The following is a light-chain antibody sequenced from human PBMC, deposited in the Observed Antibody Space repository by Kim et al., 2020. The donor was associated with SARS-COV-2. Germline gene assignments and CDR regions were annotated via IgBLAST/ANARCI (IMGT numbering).Light chain of an antibody. V-gene: IGKV3-20*01. CDR1: QSVSSRY. Sequence: TLALSQGERATLSCRASQSVSSRYLVWYQQKPGQVPRLLIYGASNRATGIPDRFSGSGSGTEFTLTISRLEPEDFAVYYCQQYKSFGGGTKVDIK. J-gene: IGKJ4*01. CDR2: GAS. CDR3: QQYKS.